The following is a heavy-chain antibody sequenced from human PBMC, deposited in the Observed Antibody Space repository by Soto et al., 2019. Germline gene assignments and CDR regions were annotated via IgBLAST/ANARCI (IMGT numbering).Heavy chain of an antibody. CDR1: GFTFSSHA. J-gene: IGHJ6*02. Sequence: EVQLLESGGGLVQPGGSLRLSCAASGFTFSSHAMSWVRQAPGKGLEWVSGLSGNGDNTYYADSVKGRFTISRDNSKNTLCLQMNSLSPEDTAVYYCARGRAHTRDDMDVWGQGTMVTV. V-gene: IGHV3-23*01. CDR3: ARGRAHTRDDMDV. CDR2: LSGNGDNT.